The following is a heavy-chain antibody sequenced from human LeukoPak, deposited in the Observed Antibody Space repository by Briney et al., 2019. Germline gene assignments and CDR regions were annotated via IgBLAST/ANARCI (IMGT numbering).Heavy chain of an antibody. V-gene: IGHV1-18*01. D-gene: IGHD2-15*01. J-gene: IGHJ3*02. CDR1: GCTFTSYG. Sequence: ASVKVSCKASGCTFTSYGISWVRQAPGQGLEWMGWISSHNGNTNYAQKVQGRVTMTTDTSTSTAYMELRSLRSDDTAVYYCARGGYCSGGSCYKAEFDIWGQGTMVTVSS. CDR3: ARGGYCSGGSCYKAEFDI. CDR2: ISSHNGNT.